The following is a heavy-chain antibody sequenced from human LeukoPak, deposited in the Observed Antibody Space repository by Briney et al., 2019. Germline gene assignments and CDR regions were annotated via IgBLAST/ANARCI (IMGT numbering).Heavy chain of an antibody. D-gene: IGHD6-19*01. J-gene: IGHJ4*02. Sequence: SETLSLTCTVSGGSISSYYWSWIRQPPGKGPEWIGYIYYSGSTNYNPSLKSRVTISVDTSKNQFSLKLSSVTAADTAVYYCARDSGSGWNYWGQGTLVTVSS. CDR2: IYYSGST. CDR3: ARDSGSGWNY. V-gene: IGHV4-59*01. CDR1: GGSISSYY.